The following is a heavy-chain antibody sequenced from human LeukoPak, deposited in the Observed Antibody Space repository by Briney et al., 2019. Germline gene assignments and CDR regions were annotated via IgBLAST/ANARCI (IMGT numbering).Heavy chain of an antibody. D-gene: IGHD3-10*01. CDR3: ARGGGGYYGSGSYYSRHYYYGMDV. Sequence: GASVKVSCKASGYSFTSYDFNWVRQATGQGLGLVGWLYLNSGNTGYSHEFQGRVTMTSTTSISTAYMKLSSLRSEDTAVYYCARGGGGYYGSGSYYSRHYYYGMDVWGQGTTVTVSS. CDR1: GYSFTSYD. V-gene: IGHV1-8*01. J-gene: IGHJ6*02. CDR2: LYLNSGNT.